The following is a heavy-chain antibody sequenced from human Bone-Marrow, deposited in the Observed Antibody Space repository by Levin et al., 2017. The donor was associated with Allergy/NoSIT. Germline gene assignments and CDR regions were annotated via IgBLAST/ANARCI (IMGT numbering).Heavy chain of an antibody. Sequence: GESLKISCKGSGYSFTSYWIGWVRQMPGKGLEWMGIIYPGDSDTRYSPSFQGQVTISADKSISTAYLQWSSLKASDTAMYYCARLIGKDYYGSGSYLLNYYYYGMDVWGQGTTVTVSS. D-gene: IGHD3-10*01. J-gene: IGHJ6*02. V-gene: IGHV5-51*01. CDR3: ARLIGKDYYGSGSYLLNYYYYGMDV. CDR1: GYSFTSYW. CDR2: IYPGDSDT.